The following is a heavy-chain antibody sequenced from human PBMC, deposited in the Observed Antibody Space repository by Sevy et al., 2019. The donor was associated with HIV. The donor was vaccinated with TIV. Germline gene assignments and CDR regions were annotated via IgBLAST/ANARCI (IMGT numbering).Heavy chain of an antibody. CDR2: ISGNSVKT. D-gene: IGHD6-19*01. CDR3: AKDKAGCSGWYEDD. J-gene: IGHJ4*02. Sequence: GGSLRLSCAASGFTFSSYTMSWVRQSPGKGLEWVGDISGNSVKTDYADSVKGRFTIPRHNSKNTMYLQMTRLRAEHTALYYSAKDKAGCSGWYEDDWGQGTLVTVSS. V-gene: IGHV3-23*01. CDR1: GFTFSSYT.